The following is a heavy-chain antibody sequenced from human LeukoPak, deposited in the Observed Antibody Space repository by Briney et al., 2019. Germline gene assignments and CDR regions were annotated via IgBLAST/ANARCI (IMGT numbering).Heavy chain of an antibody. Sequence: ASVKVSCTASGYTFTGYYIHWVRQAPGQGLEWMGWIYPYSGDTNYAQNFQGRVTMTTDTSTSTAYMELRSLRSDDTAVYYCAREILTYYYGMDVWGQGTTVTVSS. CDR2: IYPYSGDT. CDR1: GYTFTGYY. V-gene: IGHV1-2*02. CDR3: AREILTYYYGMDV. D-gene: IGHD2-15*01. J-gene: IGHJ6*02.